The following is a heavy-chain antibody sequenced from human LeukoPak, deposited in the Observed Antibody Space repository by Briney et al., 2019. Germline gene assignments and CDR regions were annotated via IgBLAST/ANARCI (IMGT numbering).Heavy chain of an antibody. CDR2: IYYSGST. V-gene: IGHV4-59*01. CDR1: GGSMSSYY. J-gene: IGHJ3*01. D-gene: IGHD1-1*01. CDR3: ARGPVPPSA. Sequence: PSETLSLTCTVSGGSMSSYYWSWIRQPPGEGLEWIGYIYYSGSTNYNPSLKSRVTISVDTSKNQFSLKLRSATAADTAVYYCARGPVPPSAWGQGTMVTVSS.